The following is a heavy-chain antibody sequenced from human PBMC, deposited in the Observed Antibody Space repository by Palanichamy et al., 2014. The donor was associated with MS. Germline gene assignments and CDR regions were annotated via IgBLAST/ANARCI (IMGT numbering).Heavy chain of an antibody. CDR2: ITSSSSTI. J-gene: IGHJ4*02. V-gene: IGHV3-48*02. CDR1: GFNFNVYS. D-gene: IGHD5-24*01. CDR3: TRGLQFGSDS. Sequence: EVHLVEVWGRLGSXGGSLRLSCAASGFNFNVYSMNWVRQAPGKGLEWVSYITSSSSTIYYADSVRGRFTISRDNAKNSLYLQMNSLRDEDTALYFCTRGLQFGSDSWGQGILVTVSS.